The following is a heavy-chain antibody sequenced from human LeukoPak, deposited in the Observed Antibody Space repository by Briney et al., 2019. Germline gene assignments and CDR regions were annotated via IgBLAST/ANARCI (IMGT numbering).Heavy chain of an antibody. CDR1: GYTFTSYG. CDR3: ARDGEMTTKLYHFDY. D-gene: IGHD5-24*01. J-gene: IGHJ4*02. CDR2: ISAYNGNT. V-gene: IGHV1-18*01. Sequence: GASVKVSCKASGYTFTSYGISWVRQAPGQGLEWMGWISAYNGNTNYAQKLQGRVTMTTDTSTSTAYMELRSLRSDDPAVYYCARDGEMTTKLYHFDYWGQGTLVTVSS.